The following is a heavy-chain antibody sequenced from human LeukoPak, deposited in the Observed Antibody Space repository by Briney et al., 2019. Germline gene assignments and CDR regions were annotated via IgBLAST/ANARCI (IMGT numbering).Heavy chain of an antibody. D-gene: IGHD6-19*01. V-gene: IGHV3-64D*06. CDR2: ISSNGGST. J-gene: IGHJ4*02. CDR1: GFTFSSYA. Sequence: GGSLRLSCSASGFTFSSYAMHWVRQAPGKGLEYVSAISSNGGSTYYADSVRGRFTISRDNSKNTLYLQMSSLRAEDTAVYYCVKDSSGPFSNFDYWGQGTLVTVSS. CDR3: VKDSSGPFSNFDY.